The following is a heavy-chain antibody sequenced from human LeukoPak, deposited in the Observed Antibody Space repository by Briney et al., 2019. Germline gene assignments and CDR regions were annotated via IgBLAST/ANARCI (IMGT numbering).Heavy chain of an antibody. Sequence: SETLSLTCAVYGGSFSGYYWSWIRQPPGKGLEWIGEINHSGSTNYNPSLKSRVTLSVGTSKNQFSLKLSSVTAADTAVYYCAGDPWWGYFDYWGQGTLVTVSS. CDR1: GGSFSGYY. J-gene: IGHJ4*02. CDR2: INHSGST. D-gene: IGHD2-8*02. CDR3: AGDPWWGYFDY. V-gene: IGHV4-34*01.